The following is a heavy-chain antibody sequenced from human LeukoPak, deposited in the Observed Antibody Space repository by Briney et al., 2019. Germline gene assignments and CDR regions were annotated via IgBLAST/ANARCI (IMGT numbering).Heavy chain of an antibody. D-gene: IGHD4-11*01. CDR2: INTDGTIT. Sequence: PGGSLRLSCAASGFTFSNFWMHWVRQAPGKGLVWVSRINTDGTITSYADSVKGRFTISRDNAKNTLYLQMNSLRVEDTAVYYCARPYYSNYYYYGMDVWGQGTTVTVSS. CDR3: ARPYYSNYYYYGMDV. V-gene: IGHV3-74*01. J-gene: IGHJ6*02. CDR1: GFTFSNFW.